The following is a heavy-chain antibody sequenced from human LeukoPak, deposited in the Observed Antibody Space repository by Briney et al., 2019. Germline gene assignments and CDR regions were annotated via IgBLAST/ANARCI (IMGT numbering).Heavy chain of an antibody. CDR3: ARGAFDI. CDR2: ISSSSSYI. V-gene: IGHV3-21*01. CDR1: GFTFSSYS. J-gene: IGHJ3*02. Sequence: NPGVSLRLSCAASGFTFSSYSMNWVRQAPGKGLEWVSSISSSSSYIYYADSGRVRFTVSRDNAKNSLYLQMNSLRAEDTAVYYCARGAFDIWGQGTMVTVSS. D-gene: IGHD3-10*01.